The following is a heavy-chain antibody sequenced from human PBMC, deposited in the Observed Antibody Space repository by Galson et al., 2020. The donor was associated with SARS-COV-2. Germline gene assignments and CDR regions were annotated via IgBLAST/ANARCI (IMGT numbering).Heavy chain of an antibody. CDR2: IYYSGST. V-gene: IGHV4-59*01. CDR3: VEGISLSFDY. D-gene: IGHD2-15*01. Sequence: SETLSLTCTVSGGSISSYYWSWIRQPPGKGLEWIGYIYYSGSTNYNPSLKSRVTISVDTSKNQFSLKLSSVTAADTAVYYCVEGISLSFDYWGQGTLVTVSS. CDR1: GGSISSYY. J-gene: IGHJ4*02.